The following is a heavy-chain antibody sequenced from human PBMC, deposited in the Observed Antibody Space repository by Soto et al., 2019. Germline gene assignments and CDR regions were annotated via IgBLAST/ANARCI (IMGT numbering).Heavy chain of an antibody. CDR2: IYYSRST. Sequence: QVQLQESGPGLVKPSQTLTLTCTVSGDSISGGNYYWSWIRQHPGKGLEWIGYIYYSRSTYYTPSLKSRLTMSVDTSENQFSLKLRSVTAADTAVYYCARLYTYVYYYFDYWGQGTLVTVSS. CDR1: GDSISGGNYY. CDR3: ARLYTYVYYYFDY. D-gene: IGHD5-18*01. J-gene: IGHJ4*02. V-gene: IGHV4-31*03.